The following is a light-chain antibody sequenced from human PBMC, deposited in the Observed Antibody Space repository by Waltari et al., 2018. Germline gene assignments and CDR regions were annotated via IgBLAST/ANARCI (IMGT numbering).Light chain of an antibody. J-gene: IGKJ1*01. V-gene: IGKV3-15*01. CDR1: QSVGST. CDR2: GAS. CDR3: QQYHNWPPGT. Sequence: ETVMTQSPATLSVSPGEGATLSCRASQSVGSTVAWYQQKPGQAPRLLMYGASTRAAGIPARFSGSGSGTEFTLTISSLQSEDVAIYFCQQYHNWPPGTFGQGTTVEIK.